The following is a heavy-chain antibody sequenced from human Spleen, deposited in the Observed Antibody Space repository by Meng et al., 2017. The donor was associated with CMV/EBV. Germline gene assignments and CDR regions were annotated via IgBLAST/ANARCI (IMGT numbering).Heavy chain of an antibody. Sequence: ASVKVSCKASGYTFTGYYMHWVRQAPGQGLEWMGWINFNSGGTNYAQKFQGRVTMTRDTSISTAYMELSSLRYDDTAVYYCARYAIHYYGMDVWGQGTTVTVSS. CDR3: ARYAIHYYGMDV. J-gene: IGHJ6*02. CDR1: GYTFTGYY. D-gene: IGHD5-24*01. CDR2: INFNSGGT. V-gene: IGHV1-2*02.